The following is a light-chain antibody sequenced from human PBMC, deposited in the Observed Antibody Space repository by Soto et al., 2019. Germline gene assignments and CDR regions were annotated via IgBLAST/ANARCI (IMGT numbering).Light chain of an antibody. CDR3: RSYLSSRTLV. CDR1: NSDVGSNYVSWY. V-gene: IGLV2-14*03. Sequence: QSALTQPASVSGSPGQSITISCTGTNSDVGSNYVSWYVSWYQQHPGKVPKLMIYDDDDRPSGVSNRFSGSKSGNTASLTISCLQAEEEADYDCRSYLSSRTLVFGGGTKLTVL. J-gene: IGLJ2*01. CDR2: DDD.